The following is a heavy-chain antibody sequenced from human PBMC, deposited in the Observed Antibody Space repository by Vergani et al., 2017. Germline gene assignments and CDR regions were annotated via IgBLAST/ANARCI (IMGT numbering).Heavy chain of an antibody. CDR1: GFTFSSYD. V-gene: IGHV3-13*01. CDR2: IGTAGDT. CDR3: ARAVSTTVGDPPGY. D-gene: IGHD4-23*01. J-gene: IGHJ4*02. Sequence: EVQLVESGGGLVQPGGSLRLSCAASGFTFSSYDMHWVRQATGKGLEWVSAIGTAGDTYYPGSVKGRFTISRENAMNSLYLQMNSLRAGDTAIYYCARAVSTTVGDPPGYWGQGTLVTVSS.